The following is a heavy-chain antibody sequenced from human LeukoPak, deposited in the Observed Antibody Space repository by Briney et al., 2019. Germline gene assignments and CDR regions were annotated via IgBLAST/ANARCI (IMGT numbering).Heavy chain of an antibody. CDR1: GYTFTSYG. V-gene: IGHV1-18*01. J-gene: IGHJ6*03. CDR2: ISAYNGNT. Sequence: GASVKVSCKASGYTFTSYGISWVRQAPGQGLEWMGWISAYNGNTNYAQKLQGRVTMTTDTPTSTAYMELRSLRSDDTAVYYCARVRWGYDCSGGSCYGDYYYYMDVWGKGTTVTVSS. D-gene: IGHD2-15*01. CDR3: ARVRWGYDCSGGSCYGDYYYYMDV.